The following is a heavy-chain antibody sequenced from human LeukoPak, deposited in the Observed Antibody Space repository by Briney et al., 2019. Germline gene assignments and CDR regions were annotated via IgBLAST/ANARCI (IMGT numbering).Heavy chain of an antibody. Sequence: PGGSLRLSCAASGFTFSSYAMSWVRQAPGKGLEWVSAISGSGGSTYYADSVKGRFTISRDNSKNTLYLQMNSLRAEDTAVYYCAKYRHNYYYSGMDVWGQGTTVTVSS. CDR3: AKYRHNYYYSGMDV. CDR1: GFTFSSYA. CDR2: ISGSGGST. V-gene: IGHV3-23*01. J-gene: IGHJ6*01.